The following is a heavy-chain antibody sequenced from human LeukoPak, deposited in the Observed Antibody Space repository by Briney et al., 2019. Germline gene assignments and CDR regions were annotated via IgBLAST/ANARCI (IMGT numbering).Heavy chain of an antibody. D-gene: IGHD1-1*01. CDR1: GFTFSSYA. CDR3: ARDGNGNWVPF. CDR2: IDTTGSYI. J-gene: IGHJ4*02. Sequence: NPGGSLRLSCAASGFTFSSYAMHWVRQAPGKGLEWVSSIDTTGSYIFYTDSVKGRFTISRDNAKNSLYLQMNSLRAEDTAVYYCARDGNGNWVPFWGQGTLVTVSS. V-gene: IGHV3-21*01.